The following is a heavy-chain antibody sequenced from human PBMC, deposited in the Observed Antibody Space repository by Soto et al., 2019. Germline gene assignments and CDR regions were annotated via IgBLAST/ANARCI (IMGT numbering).Heavy chain of an antibody. V-gene: IGHV3-30*18. CDR3: AKGVDIVATIPKTTVTSYYYYGMDV. Sequence: GGSLRLSCAASGFTFSSYGMHWVRQAPGKGLEWVAVISYDGSNKYYADSVKGRFTISRDNSKNTLYLQMNSLRAEDTAVYYCAKGVDIVATIPKTTVTSYYYYGMDVWGQGTTVTVSS. J-gene: IGHJ6*02. D-gene: IGHD5-12*01. CDR1: GFTFSSYG. CDR2: ISYDGSNK.